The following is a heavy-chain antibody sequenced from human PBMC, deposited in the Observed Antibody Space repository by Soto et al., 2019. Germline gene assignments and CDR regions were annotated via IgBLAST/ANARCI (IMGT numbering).Heavy chain of an antibody. CDR2: INGGNGNT. CDR3: AREFLGRLGVARLDY. V-gene: IGHV1-3*01. J-gene: IGHJ4*02. CDR1: GYTFNTHA. D-gene: IGHD3-3*01. Sequence: QVQLLQSGAEVKKPGASVKVSCQAAGYTFNTHAMHWVRQAPGQGLEWLGWINGGNGNTKYSQKFPGRLTVTRDTSAATVYMDLSRLTSGDTAVYYFAREFLGRLGVARLDYSGQGPLVTVSS.